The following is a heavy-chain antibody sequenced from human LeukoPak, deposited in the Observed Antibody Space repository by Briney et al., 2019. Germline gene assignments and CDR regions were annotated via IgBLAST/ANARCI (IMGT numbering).Heavy chain of an antibody. D-gene: IGHD4/OR15-4a*01. V-gene: IGHV3-11*04. J-gene: IGHJ4*02. CDR2: ISSSGSII. Sequence: PGGSLRLSCAASGFTFSDYYMSWIRQAPGKGLEWVSYISSSGSIIYYADSVKGRFTISRDNAKNSLYLQMNSLRAEDTAVYYCARVGTMTMAEYYFDYWGQGTLVTVSS. CDR3: ARVGTMTMAEYYFDY. CDR1: GFTFSDYY.